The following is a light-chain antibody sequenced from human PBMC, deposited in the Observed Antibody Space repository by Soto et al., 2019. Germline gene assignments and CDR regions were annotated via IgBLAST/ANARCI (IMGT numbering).Light chain of an antibody. CDR3: MQALHTPYT. Sequence: DSVMTQSPLSLPVTPGEPASISCRSSQSLLHNNGNNYLDWYLQKPRQSPQLLIYLGSHRASGVPDRCSASGSGTDFTLKISRVEAEDVGVYFCMQALHTPYTFGQGTKMEIK. CDR1: QSLLHNNGNNY. CDR2: LGS. J-gene: IGKJ2*01. V-gene: IGKV2-28*01.